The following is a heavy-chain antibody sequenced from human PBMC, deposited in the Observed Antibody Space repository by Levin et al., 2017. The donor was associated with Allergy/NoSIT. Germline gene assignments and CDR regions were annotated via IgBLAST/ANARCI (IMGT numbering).Heavy chain of an antibody. CDR1: GFTFSSYS. CDR2: IDISSTTI. V-gene: IGHV3-48*01. Sequence: GESLKISCAASGFTFSSYSMNWVRQAPGKELEWISYIDISSTTIYYADSVQGRFTISRDNDKKSLFLQMNSLKAEDTAVYYCARDHRTADALDIWGQGTTVTVSS. CDR3: ARDHRTADALDI. J-gene: IGHJ3*02. D-gene: IGHD1-1*01.